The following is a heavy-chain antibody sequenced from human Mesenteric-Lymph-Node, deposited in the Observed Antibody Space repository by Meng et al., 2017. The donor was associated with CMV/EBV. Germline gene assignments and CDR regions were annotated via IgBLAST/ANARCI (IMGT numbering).Heavy chain of an antibody. CDR2: TYYRSRWYK. CDR3: ARAFSREKDYYFDN. J-gene: IGHJ4*02. D-gene: IGHD1-26*01. CDR1: DSVSHNIAT. V-gene: IGHV6-1*01. Sequence: DSVSHNIATWNWIRQSPSRGLEWLGRTYYRSRWYKDYTESVQSRIIINPDISKNQVSLQLSSVSPEDSAMYYCARAFSREKDYYFDNWGQGSLVTVSS.